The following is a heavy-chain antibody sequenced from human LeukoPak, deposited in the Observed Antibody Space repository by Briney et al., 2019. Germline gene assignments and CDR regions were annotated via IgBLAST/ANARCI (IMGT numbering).Heavy chain of an antibody. D-gene: IGHD2-2*01. CDR2: ISGSGGST. CDR1: GFTFSSYA. V-gene: IGHV3-23*01. Sequence: SGGSLRLSCAASGFTFSSYAMSWVRQAPGKGLEWVSAISGSGGSTYYADSVKGRFTISRDNSKNTLYLQMNSLRGEDTAVYYCVKFRGQLLSSYYFDYWGQGTLVTVSS. CDR3: VKFRGQLLSSYYFDY. J-gene: IGHJ4*02.